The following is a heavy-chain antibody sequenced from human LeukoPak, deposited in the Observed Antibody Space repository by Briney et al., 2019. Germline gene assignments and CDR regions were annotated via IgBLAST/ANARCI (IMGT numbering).Heavy chain of an antibody. D-gene: IGHD5-18*01. CDR2: IKKDGSDK. V-gene: IGHV3-7*01. CDR1: GFIHKLYC. Sequence: TGRSQSLLHAVSGFIHKLYCNRGATQAPGRGRVGVANIKKDGSDKYYVASVKGRFPISRDNAKNTLYLQVNSLRAEDTAVYYCAKSHSYGFDYWGQGTLVTVSS. CDR3: AKSHSYGFDY. J-gene: IGHJ4*02.